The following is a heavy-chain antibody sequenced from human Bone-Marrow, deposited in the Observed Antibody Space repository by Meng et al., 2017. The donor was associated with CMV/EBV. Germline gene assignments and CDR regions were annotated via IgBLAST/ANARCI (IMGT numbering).Heavy chain of an antibody. Sequence: ASVKVSCKASGYTFTSYDINWVRQATGQGLEWMGWMNPNSGNTGYAQKFQGRVTMTRNTSISTAYMELSSLRSEDTAVYYCSRGGYSSGWYLAHGPYGMDVWGQGPTVTVSS. CDR2: MNPNSGNT. J-gene: IGHJ6*02. D-gene: IGHD6-19*01. CDR3: SRGGYSSGWYLAHGPYGMDV. CDR1: GYTFTSYD. V-gene: IGHV1-8*01.